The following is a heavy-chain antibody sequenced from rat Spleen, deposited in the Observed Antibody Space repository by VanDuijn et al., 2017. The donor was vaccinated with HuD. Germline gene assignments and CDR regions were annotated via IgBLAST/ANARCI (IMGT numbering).Heavy chain of an antibody. Sequence: EVKLVESGGGLVQPGRSLKLSCAASGFSFNDCWMGWVRQAPGKGLEWISSITTTGGSTYYSGSVKGRFTISRDNAKSTLYLQLNSLRSEDTATYYCARQGTTVARYYWYFDFWGLGTMVTVSS. CDR1: GFSFNDCW. V-gene: IGHV5-31*01. J-gene: IGHJ1*01. CDR3: ARQGTTVARYYWYFDF. D-gene: IGHD1-8*01. CDR2: ITTTGGST.